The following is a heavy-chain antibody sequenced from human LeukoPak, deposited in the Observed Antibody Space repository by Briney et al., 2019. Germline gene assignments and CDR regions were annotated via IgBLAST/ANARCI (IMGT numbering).Heavy chain of an antibody. CDR1: GGSISSGGHS. D-gene: IGHD1-26*01. CDR3: ARGGGSYALGAFDI. V-gene: IGHV4-30-2*01. Sequence: SETLSLTCTVSGGSISSGGHSWSWIRQPPGKGLEWIGYIYHSGSGSTYYNPSLKSRVTISIDKSKNQFSLKLSSVTAADTAVYYCARGGGSYALGAFDIWGQGTMVTVSS. CDR2: IYHSGSGST. J-gene: IGHJ3*02.